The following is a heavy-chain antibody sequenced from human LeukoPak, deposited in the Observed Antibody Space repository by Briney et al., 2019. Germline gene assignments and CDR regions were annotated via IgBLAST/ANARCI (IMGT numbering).Heavy chain of an antibody. CDR1: GXXIXSGXYX. CDR2: IYHSGHT. D-gene: IGHD6-19*01. CDR3: ARARESMTTAGSFFDF. Sequence: SQXXSXTCGXXGXXIXSGXYXXXWIRQPPGNGLEWIGYIYHSGHTNYNPSLKSRVSISVDRSKNQFSLKLRSVTAADTAVYYCARARESMTTAGSFFDFWGQGTLVTVSS. J-gene: IGHJ4*02. V-gene: IGHV4-30-2*01.